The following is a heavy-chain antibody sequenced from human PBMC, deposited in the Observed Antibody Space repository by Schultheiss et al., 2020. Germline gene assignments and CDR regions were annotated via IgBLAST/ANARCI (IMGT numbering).Heavy chain of an antibody. J-gene: IGHJ6*03. CDR1: GGSISSYY. Sequence: SETLSLTCTVSGGSISSYYWSWIRQPPGKGLEWIGEINHSGSTNYNPSLKSRVTISVDTSKNQFSLKLSSVTAADTAVYYCARGGISSGYYYYMDVWGKGTTVTVSS. CDR2: INHSGST. V-gene: IGHV4-34*01. D-gene: IGHD5-18*01. CDR3: ARGGISSGYYYYMDV.